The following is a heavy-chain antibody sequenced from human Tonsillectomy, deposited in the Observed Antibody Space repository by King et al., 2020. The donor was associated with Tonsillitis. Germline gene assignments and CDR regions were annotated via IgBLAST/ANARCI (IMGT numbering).Heavy chain of an antibody. V-gene: IGHV3-74*01. CDR3: RAGTVDY. J-gene: IGHJ4*02. D-gene: IGHD1-1*01. CDR2: INIDGSGT. CDR1: GFTFSSHW. Sequence: VQLVESGGGLVQPGGCLRLSCAASGFTFSSHWMHLVRQAPGEGLVWVSRINIDGSGTDYADSVKGRFTISRDNAKNTLHLQMNSLRAEDTAVYYCRAGTVDYWGQGTLVTVSS.